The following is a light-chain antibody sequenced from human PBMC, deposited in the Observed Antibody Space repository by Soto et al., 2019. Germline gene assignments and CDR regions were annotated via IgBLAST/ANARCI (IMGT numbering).Light chain of an antibody. V-gene: IGLV1-40*01. J-gene: IGLJ3*02. CDR2: GNN. CDR3: HSYDRSLSGSV. CDR1: SSNIGAGYD. Sequence: QSVLTQPPSVSGAPGQRVTISCSGGSSNIGAGYDVHWYQQLPETPPKLLIYGNNIRPSGVPDRFSGSKSGTSASLAITGLQAEDEADYYCHSYDRSLSGSVFGGRTKLTVL.